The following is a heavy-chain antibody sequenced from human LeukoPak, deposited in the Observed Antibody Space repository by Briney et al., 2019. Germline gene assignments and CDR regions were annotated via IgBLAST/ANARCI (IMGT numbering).Heavy chain of an antibody. CDR3: ARDSGVAATVESEKRYGMDV. J-gene: IGHJ6*02. Sequence: GAAVKVSRQASGYTLTNYGISGVRPARGRGVASMGWISAYNGKTNNAQNLQGRVTMTTDTSTSTAYMELRSLRSDDTAVYYCARDSGVAATVESEKRYGMDVWGQGTTVTVPS. CDR2: ISAYNGKT. D-gene: IGHD2-15*01. CDR1: GYTLTNYG. V-gene: IGHV1-18*01.